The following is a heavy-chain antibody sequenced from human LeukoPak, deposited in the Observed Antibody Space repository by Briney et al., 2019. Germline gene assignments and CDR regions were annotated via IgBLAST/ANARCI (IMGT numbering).Heavy chain of an antibody. D-gene: IGHD3-10*01. V-gene: IGHV1-24*01. CDR3: ATPMVRGVLDAFDI. CDR2: FDPEDGET. Sequence: ASVTVSCKVSGYTLTELSMHWVRQAPGKGLEWMGGFDPEDGETIYAQKFQGRVTMTEDTSTDTAYMELSSLRSADTAVYYCATPMVRGVLDAFDIWGQGTMVTVSS. J-gene: IGHJ3*02. CDR1: GYTLTELS.